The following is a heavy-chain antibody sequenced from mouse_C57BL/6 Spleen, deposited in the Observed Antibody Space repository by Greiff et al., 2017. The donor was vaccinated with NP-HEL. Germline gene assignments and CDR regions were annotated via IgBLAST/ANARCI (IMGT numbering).Heavy chain of an antibody. CDR2: IHPNSGST. CDR1: GYTFTSYW. Sequence: QVQLQQPGAELVKPGASVKLSCKASGYTFTSYWMHWVKQRPGQGLEWIGMIHPNSGSTNYNEKFKSKATLTVDKSSSTAYMQLSSLTSEDSAVYYCARPLYDGYYPPYFYYWGQGTTLTVSS. CDR3: ARPLYDGYYPPYFYY. J-gene: IGHJ2*01. D-gene: IGHD2-3*01. V-gene: IGHV1-64*01.